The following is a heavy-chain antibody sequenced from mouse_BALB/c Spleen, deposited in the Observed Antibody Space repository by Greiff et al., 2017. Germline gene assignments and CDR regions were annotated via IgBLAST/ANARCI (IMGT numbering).Heavy chain of an antibody. CDR2: ISSGGSTI. CDR1: GFTFSSYG. D-gene: IGHD2-4*01. V-gene: IGHV5-6*01. Sequence: EVQLQESGGDLVKPGGSLKLSCAASGFTFSSYGMSWVRQTPDKRLEWVATISSGGSTIYYADTVKGRFTISRDNPKNTLFLQMTSLRSEDTAMYYCASYDYENYAMDYWGQGTSVTVSS. CDR3: ASYDYENYAMDY. J-gene: IGHJ4*01.